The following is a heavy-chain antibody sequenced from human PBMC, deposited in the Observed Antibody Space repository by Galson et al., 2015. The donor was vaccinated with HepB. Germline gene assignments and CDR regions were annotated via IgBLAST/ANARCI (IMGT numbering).Heavy chain of an antibody. CDR3: ARGCSGGSCFSFLAILGILNY. V-gene: IGHV3-30*04. D-gene: IGHD2-15*01. CDR2: ISYDGSNK. CDR1: GFTFSSYA. J-gene: IGHJ4*02. Sequence: SLRLSCAASGFTFSSYAMHWVRQAPGKGLEWVAVISYDGSNKYYADSVKGRFTISRDNSKNTLYLQMNSLRAEDTAVYYCARGCSGGSCFSFLAILGILNYWGQGTLVTVSS.